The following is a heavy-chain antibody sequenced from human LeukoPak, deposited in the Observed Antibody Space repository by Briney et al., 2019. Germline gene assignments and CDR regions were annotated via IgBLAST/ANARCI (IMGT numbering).Heavy chain of an antibody. V-gene: IGHV3-23*01. D-gene: IGHD5-24*01. Sequence: GGSLRLSCAASGFTFSTYGMSWVRQAPGKGLEWVSGISSGGGATSYADSVKGRFTISRDNSKNTLYLQMNSLRADDTAVYYCAGSKMTTPYFDFWGQGTLVTVSS. CDR1: GFTFSTYG. CDR2: ISSGGGAT. J-gene: IGHJ4*02. CDR3: AGSKMTTPYFDF.